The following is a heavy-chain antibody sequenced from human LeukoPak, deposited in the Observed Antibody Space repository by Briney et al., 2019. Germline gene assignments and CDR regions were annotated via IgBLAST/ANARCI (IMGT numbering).Heavy chain of an antibody. Sequence: PGGSLRLSCAASGFTFSNSAMSWVRQAPGKGLEWVSTLSGSGITTYYADSVKGRFTISRDNAKNSLYLQMNSLRAEDTAVYYCARDRDLWFDPWGQGTLVTVSS. V-gene: IGHV3-21*01. CDR3: ARDRDLWFDP. J-gene: IGHJ5*02. CDR2: LSGSGITT. CDR1: GFTFSNSA.